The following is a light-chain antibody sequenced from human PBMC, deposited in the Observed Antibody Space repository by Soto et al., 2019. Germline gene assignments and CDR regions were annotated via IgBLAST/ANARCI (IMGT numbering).Light chain of an antibody. Sequence: EIVLTQSPGTLSLSPGERATLSCRASQSVTGNYLAWYQQKPGQAPRLLISGASSRATGIPDRFSGSGSGTDFTLTLKRLAPEDVAVYYCQQYGGSPLVTFGGGTKVEIK. CDR3: QQYGGSPLVT. V-gene: IGKV3-20*01. CDR2: GAS. CDR1: QSVTGNY. J-gene: IGKJ4*01.